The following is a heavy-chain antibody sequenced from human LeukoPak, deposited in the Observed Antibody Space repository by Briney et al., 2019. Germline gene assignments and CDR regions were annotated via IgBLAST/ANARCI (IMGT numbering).Heavy chain of an antibody. D-gene: IGHD2-2*01. Sequence: GGSLRLSCAASGFTFSSYSMNWVRQAPGKGLEWVSSISSSSSYIYYADSVKGRFTIPRDNAKNSLYLQMNSLRAEDTAVYYCARSTRFYYGMDVWGQGTTVTVSS. CDR3: ARSTRFYYGMDV. CDR2: ISSSSSYI. CDR1: GFTFSSYS. V-gene: IGHV3-21*01. J-gene: IGHJ6*02.